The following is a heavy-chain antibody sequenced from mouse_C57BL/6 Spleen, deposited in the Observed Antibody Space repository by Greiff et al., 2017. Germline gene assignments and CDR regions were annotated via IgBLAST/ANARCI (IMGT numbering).Heavy chain of an antibody. CDR3: ARQKGMVMDY. CDR1: GFTFSDYG. D-gene: IGHD2-2*01. Sequence: EVKLVESGGGLVKPGGSLKLSCAASGFTFSDYGMHWVRQAPEKGLEWVAYISSGSSTIYYADTVKGRFTISRDNAKNTLFLQMTSLRSEDTAMYYCARQKGMVMDYWGQGTTLTVSS. J-gene: IGHJ2*01. V-gene: IGHV5-17*01. CDR2: ISSGSSTI.